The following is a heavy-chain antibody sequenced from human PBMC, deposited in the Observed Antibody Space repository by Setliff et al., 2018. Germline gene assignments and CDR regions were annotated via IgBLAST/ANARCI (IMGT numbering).Heavy chain of an antibody. J-gene: IGHJ3*02. D-gene: IGHD3-22*01. CDR3: ARHKGYYDSSGYYYPNAFDI. CDR2: INNYNFNT. CDR1: GFTFTDYG. V-gene: IGHV1-18*01. Sequence: VASVKVSCKSSGFTFTDYGITWVRQVPGQGLEWMGWINNYNFNTQYAQKFQGRVTVTTDTSTTTAYMELRSLRADDTAVYYCARHKGYYDSSGYYYPNAFDIWGQGTMVTVSS.